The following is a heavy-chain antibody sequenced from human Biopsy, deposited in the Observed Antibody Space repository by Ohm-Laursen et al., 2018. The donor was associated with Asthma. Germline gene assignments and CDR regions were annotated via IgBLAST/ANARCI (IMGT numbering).Heavy chain of an antibody. D-gene: IGHD1-1*01. J-gene: IGHJ3*02. CDR2: ISYDGSNK. CDR1: GFTFSSFG. CDR3: VRDGTDDAFDI. V-gene: IGHV3-30*03. Sequence: GQTLSLTCAASGFTFSSFGMHWVRQAPGKGLEWVACISYDGSNKYYADSVKGRFTMARDNSKNTLGLQMNSLREEDTAVYYCVRDGTDDAFDIWGQGTVVSVSS.